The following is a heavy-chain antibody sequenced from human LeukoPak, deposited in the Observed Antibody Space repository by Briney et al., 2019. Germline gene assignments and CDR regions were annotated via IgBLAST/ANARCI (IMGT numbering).Heavy chain of an antibody. CDR3: AKDRGGYCSGGSCYSTLDY. J-gene: IGHJ4*02. CDR2: IYSGGDT. CDR1: GFFVSNNY. Sequence: GGSLRLSCAASGFFVSNNYMSWVRQAPGKGLEWVSVIYSGGDTYYADSVKGRFTISRDNSKNTLYLQMNRLRAEDTAVYYCAKDRGGYCSGGSCYSTLDYWGQGTLVTVSS. V-gene: IGHV3-53*01. D-gene: IGHD2-15*01.